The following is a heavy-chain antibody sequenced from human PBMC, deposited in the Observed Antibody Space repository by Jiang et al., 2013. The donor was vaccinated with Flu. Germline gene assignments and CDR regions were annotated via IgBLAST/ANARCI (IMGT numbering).Heavy chain of an antibody. D-gene: IGHD2-15*01. CDR2: INPNSGGT. CDR1: GYTFTGYY. CDR3: ARDLYLSGGSSKAGWFDP. Sequence: QLVESGAEVKKPGASVKVSCKASGYTFTGYYMHWVRQAPGQGLEWMGWINPNSGGTNYAQKFQGWVTMTRDTSISTAYMELSRLRSDDTAVYYCARDLYLSGGSSKAGWFDPWGQGTLVTVSS. J-gene: IGHJ5*02. V-gene: IGHV1-2*04.